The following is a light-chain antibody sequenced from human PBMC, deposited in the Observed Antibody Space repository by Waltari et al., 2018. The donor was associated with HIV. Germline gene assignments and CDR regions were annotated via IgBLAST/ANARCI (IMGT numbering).Light chain of an antibody. CDR1: NIGS. V-gene: IGLV3-21*02. CDR2: DNS. CDR3: QVWDSNADHLVV. Sequence: SYVLTQPPSVSVAPGQTARIPCGGNNIGSVHWYQPKPGQAPVMVVDDNSGRPEGIPELFSGSNSGNTATLTISGVEAGDEADYYCQVWDSNADHLVVFGGGTKLTV. J-gene: IGLJ2*01.